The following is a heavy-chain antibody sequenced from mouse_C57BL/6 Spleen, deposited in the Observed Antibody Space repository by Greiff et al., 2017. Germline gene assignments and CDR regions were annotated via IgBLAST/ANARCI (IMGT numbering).Heavy chain of an antibody. CDR3: ARPGFDYDGKGYFDV. J-gene: IGHJ1*03. Sequence: QVQLQQPGAELVRPGSSVKLSCKASGYTFTSYWLHWVKQRPIQGLEWIGNIDPSDSETHYNQKFKDKATLTVDKSSSTAYMQLSSLTAEDSAVYYCARPGFDYDGKGYFDVWGTGTTVTVSS. CDR2: IDPSDSET. CDR1: GYTFTSYW. D-gene: IGHD2-4*01. V-gene: IGHV1-52*01.